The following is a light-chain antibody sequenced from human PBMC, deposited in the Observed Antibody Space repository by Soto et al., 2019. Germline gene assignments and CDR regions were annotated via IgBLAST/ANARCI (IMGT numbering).Light chain of an antibody. CDR1: SSDVGQYNY. CDR2: EVS. V-gene: IGLV2-8*01. Sequence: QSALTQPPSASGSPGQSVTISCTGTSSDVGQYNYISWYQQHPGKAPKLMIYEVSRRPLGVPDRFSGSKSGNTASLTVSGLQAEDEAYYYCSSYAGGTYVFGSGTKVTVL. J-gene: IGLJ1*01. CDR3: SSYAGGTYV.